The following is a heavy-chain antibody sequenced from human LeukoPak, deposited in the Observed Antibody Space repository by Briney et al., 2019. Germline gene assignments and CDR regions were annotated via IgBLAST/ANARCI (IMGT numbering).Heavy chain of an antibody. Sequence: ASVKVSCKVSGYTLTELSMHWVRQTPGKGLEWMGGFDPEQGETVYAQKFQGRVTMTEDTSSDTAYMELSSLRSEDTAVYYCARKGLRGVRLNWFDPWGQGTLVTVSS. CDR1: GYTLTELS. CDR2: FDPEQGET. V-gene: IGHV1-24*01. D-gene: IGHD3-10*01. J-gene: IGHJ5*02. CDR3: ARKGLRGVRLNWFDP.